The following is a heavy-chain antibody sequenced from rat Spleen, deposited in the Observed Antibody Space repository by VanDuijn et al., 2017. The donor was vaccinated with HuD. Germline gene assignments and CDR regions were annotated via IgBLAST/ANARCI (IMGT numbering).Heavy chain of an antibody. D-gene: IGHD1-6*01. J-gene: IGHJ1*01. V-gene: IGHV5-31*01. CDR1: GFTFNNYW. Sequence: EVQLVESGGGLVQPGRSLKLSCVASGFTFNNYWMTWIRQGPGKGLEWVVSISPRGSSTYYRDSVKGRFTISRDNAKSTLYLQMDSLRSEDTATYYCATEYYGYTYWYYDFWGPGTMVSVSS. CDR2: ISPRGSST. CDR3: ATEYYGYTYWYYDF.